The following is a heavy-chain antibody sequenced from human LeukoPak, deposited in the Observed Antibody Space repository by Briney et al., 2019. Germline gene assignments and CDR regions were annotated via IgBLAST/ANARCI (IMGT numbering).Heavy chain of an antibody. CDR3: ARVSDCSSTSCYGSIDY. J-gene: IGHJ4*02. D-gene: IGHD2-2*01. CDR2: IYYGGST. CDR1: GGSISSGDYY. V-gene: IGHV4-30-4*08. Sequence: SQTLSLTCTVSGGSISSGDYYWSWIRQPPGKGLEWIGYIYYGGSTYYNPSLKSRVTISVDTSKNQFSLKLSSVTAADTAVYYCARVSDCSSTSCYGSIDYWGQGTLVTVSS.